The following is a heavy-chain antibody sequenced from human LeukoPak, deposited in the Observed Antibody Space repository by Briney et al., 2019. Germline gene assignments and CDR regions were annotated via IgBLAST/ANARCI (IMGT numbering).Heavy chain of an antibody. CDR3: ARDGRGDGYNPHFDY. V-gene: IGHV3-74*01. CDR2: INSDGSST. D-gene: IGHD5-24*01. Sequence: PGGSLRLSCAASGFTFSSYWMHWVRQAPGKGLVWVSRINSDGSSTSYADSVKGRFTISRDNAKNTLYLQMNSLRPEDTAVFYCARDGRGDGYNPHFDYWGQGTLVTVSS. CDR1: GFTFSSYW. J-gene: IGHJ4*02.